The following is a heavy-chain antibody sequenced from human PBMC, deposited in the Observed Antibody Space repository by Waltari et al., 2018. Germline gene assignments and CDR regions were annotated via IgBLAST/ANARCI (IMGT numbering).Heavy chain of an antibody. CDR1: RGSIRSHY. D-gene: IGHD2-2*01. J-gene: IGHJ6*02. CDR3: ARDRVVPADEPDYYGLDV. V-gene: IGHV4-59*11. CDR2: LKYNGAT. Sequence: QVHLQESGPGQVKPSETLSLTCDVSRGSIRSHYWSWIRRPPGKGLEEGGCLKYNGATNYNPSRMRRVTISVDTAKNQFSLRLSSVTAADTAVYYCARDRVVPADEPDYYGLDVWGQGTTVTVSS.